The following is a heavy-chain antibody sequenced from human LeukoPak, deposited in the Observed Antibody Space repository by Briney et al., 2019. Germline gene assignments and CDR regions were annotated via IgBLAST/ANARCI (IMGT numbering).Heavy chain of an antibody. CDR3: ARGFGRGYYGSGSYYRWDFDY. V-gene: IGHV1-2*06. J-gene: IGHJ4*02. Sequence: GASVKVSCKASGYTFTSYAMHWVRQAPGQRLEWMGRINPNSGGTNYAQKFQGRVTMTRDTSISTAYMELSRLRSDDTAVYYCARGFGRGYYGSGSYYRWDFDYWGQGTLVTVSS. CDR1: GYTFTSYA. CDR2: INPNSGGT. D-gene: IGHD3-10*01.